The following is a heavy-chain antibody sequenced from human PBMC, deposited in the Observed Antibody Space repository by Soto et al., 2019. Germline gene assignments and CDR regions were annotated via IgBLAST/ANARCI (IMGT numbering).Heavy chain of an antibody. CDR1: GGSFSGYF. V-gene: IGHV4-34*01. CDR3: PRGRGFGHFTPPFDY. J-gene: IGHJ4*02. Sequence: QVQLQQWGAGLLKPSETMSLTCAVSGGSFSGYFWSWIRQPPGKGLEWIGEINHSGSTYYNPSLGSRVTVLGDTSRSQFSLKLRSVTAADTAVYFCPRGRGFGHFTPPFDYWGQGTLVTVSS. D-gene: IGHD3-10*01. CDR2: INHSGST.